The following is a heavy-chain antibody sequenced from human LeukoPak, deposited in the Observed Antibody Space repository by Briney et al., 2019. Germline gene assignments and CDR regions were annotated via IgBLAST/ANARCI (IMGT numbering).Heavy chain of an antibody. CDR1: GGTFSSYA. J-gene: IGHJ4*02. CDR2: IIPILGIA. Sequence: GASVKVSCKASGGTFSSYAISWVRQAPGQGLEWMGRIIPILGIANYAQKFQGRVTITADKSTSTAYMELSSLRSEDTAVYYCARDRPRGIAVAGTRAIIDYWGQGTLVTVSS. CDR3: ARDRPRGIAVAGTRAIIDY. D-gene: IGHD6-19*01. V-gene: IGHV1-69*04.